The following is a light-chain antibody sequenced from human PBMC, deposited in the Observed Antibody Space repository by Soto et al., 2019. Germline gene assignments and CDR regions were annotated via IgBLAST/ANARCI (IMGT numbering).Light chain of an antibody. V-gene: IGKV3-11*01. J-gene: IGKJ4*01. CDR1: QSVSSY. CDR2: DAS. Sequence: EIVLTQSPATLSLSPGERATLSCRASQSVSSYLAWYQQKPGQAPRLLIYDASNRATGIPARFSGSGSGTDFTLTISSLEPEDFAGYYCQQCGNWPLSFGGGTKVEIK. CDR3: QQCGNWPLS.